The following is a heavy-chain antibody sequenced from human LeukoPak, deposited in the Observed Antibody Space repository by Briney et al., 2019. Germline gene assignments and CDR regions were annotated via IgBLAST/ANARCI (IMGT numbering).Heavy chain of an antibody. CDR2: IYTSGST. CDR3: AGALSGYSGFYYYYMDV. V-gene: IGHV4-4*07. CDR1: GGSISSYY. J-gene: IGHJ6*03. Sequence: SETLSLTCTVSGGSISSYYWSWIRQPAGKGLEWIGRIYTSGSTDYNPSLKSRVTMSVDTSKNQFSLKLSSVTAADTAVYYCAGALSGYSGFYYYYMDVWGKGTTVTGSS. D-gene: IGHD3-3*01.